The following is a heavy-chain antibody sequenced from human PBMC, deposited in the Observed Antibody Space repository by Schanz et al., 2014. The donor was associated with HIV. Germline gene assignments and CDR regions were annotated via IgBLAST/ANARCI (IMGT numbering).Heavy chain of an antibody. CDR3: GTYNYGSGHDY. D-gene: IGHD3-10*01. CDR1: GFTFDSFG. V-gene: IGHV3-23*04. CDR2: ISASGGST. J-gene: IGHJ4*02. Sequence: VQLAESGGGVVRPGRSLRLSCAASGFTFDSFGIHWVRQAPGKGLEWVSTISASGGSTYYADSVLARFTISRDNSKNTLYLQMNSLRAEDTAIYHCGTYNYGSGHDYWGQGTLVTVSS.